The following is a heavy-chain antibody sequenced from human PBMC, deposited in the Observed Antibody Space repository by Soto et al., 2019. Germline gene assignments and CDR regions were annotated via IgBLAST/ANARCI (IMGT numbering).Heavy chain of an antibody. J-gene: IGHJ6*02. D-gene: IGHD6-6*01. CDR3: TTGKMAARRFGAREYYSYGMDV. V-gene: IGHV3-15*01. CDR2: IKSKTDGGTT. CDR1: GFTFSNAW. Sequence: GGSLRLSCAASGFTFSNAWMSWVRQAPGKGLEWVGRIKSKTDGGTTDYAAPVKGRLTISRDDSKNTLYLQMNSLKTEDTAVYYCTTGKMAARRFGAREYYSYGMDVWRQGTTVTVSS.